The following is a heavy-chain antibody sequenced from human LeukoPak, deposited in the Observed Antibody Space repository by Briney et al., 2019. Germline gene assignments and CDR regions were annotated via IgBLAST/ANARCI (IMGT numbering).Heavy chain of an antibody. CDR2: IYSGGST. CDR3: ASRFELTSLTYCGGDCYTTPFDY. Sequence: GGSLRLSCAASGFTVSSNYMSWVRQAPGKGLEWVSVIYSGGSTYYADSVKGRFTISRDNSKNTLYLQMNSLRAEDTAVYYCASRFELTSLTYCGGDCYTTPFDYWGQGTLVTVSS. J-gene: IGHJ4*02. D-gene: IGHD2-21*02. CDR1: GFTVSSNY. V-gene: IGHV3-66*01.